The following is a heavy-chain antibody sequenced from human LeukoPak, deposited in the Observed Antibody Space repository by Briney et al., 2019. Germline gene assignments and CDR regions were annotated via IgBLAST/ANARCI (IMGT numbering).Heavy chain of an antibody. CDR1: GFTFSSYW. D-gene: IGHD4-17*01. V-gene: IGHV3-7*04. J-gene: IGHJ5*02. Sequence: PGGSLRLSCAASGFTFSSYWMSWVRQAPGKGLEWVANIKQDGSEKYYVDSVKGRFTISRDNAKNSLYLQMNSLRAEDTAVYYCARAMGDYGDSNWFDPWGQGTLVTVSS. CDR2: IKQDGSEK. CDR3: ARAMGDYGDSNWFDP.